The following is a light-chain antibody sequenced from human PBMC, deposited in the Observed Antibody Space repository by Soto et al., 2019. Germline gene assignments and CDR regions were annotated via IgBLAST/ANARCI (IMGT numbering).Light chain of an antibody. CDR2: GAS. CDR3: QPYNTLSPWT. CDR1: QSVSSN. V-gene: IGKV3-15*01. Sequence: EIVMTQSPATLSVSPGERATLSCRASQSVSSNLAWYQQKPGQAPRLLIYGASTRATGIPARFSGSGSGTEFTLTISSLQSEDFSVYYCQPYNTLSPWTFGQGTQLDIK. J-gene: IGKJ1*01.